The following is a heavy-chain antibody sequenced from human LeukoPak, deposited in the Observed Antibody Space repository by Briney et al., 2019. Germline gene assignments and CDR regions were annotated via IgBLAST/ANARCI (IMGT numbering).Heavy chain of an antibody. CDR3: ARAFRYGDTTLGAFDI. Sequence: ASVKVSCKASGYTFTSYGISWVRQAPGQGLEWMGWISAYNGNTNYAQKLQGRVTMTTDTSTSTAYMELRSLRSDDTAVYSCARAFRYGDTTLGAFDIWGQGTMVTVSS. V-gene: IGHV1-18*01. CDR2: ISAYNGNT. J-gene: IGHJ3*02. CDR1: GYTFTSYG. D-gene: IGHD4-17*01.